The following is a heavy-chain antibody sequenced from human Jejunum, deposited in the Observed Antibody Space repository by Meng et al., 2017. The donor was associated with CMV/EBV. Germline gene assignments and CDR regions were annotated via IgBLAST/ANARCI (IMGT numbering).Heavy chain of an antibody. D-gene: IGHD2-15*01. CDR2: TYYRPKWFR. CDR3: ARDLSLRFDY. CDR1: GDSVSSNSVA. J-gene: IGHJ4*02. V-gene: IGHV6-1*01. Sequence: ISGDSVSSNSVAWNWLRQSPSRGLEWLGRTYYRPKWFRDYGVSVKSRITINPDTSKNQFFLHLNSVTPEDTAVYYCARDLSLRFDYWGQGALVTVSS.